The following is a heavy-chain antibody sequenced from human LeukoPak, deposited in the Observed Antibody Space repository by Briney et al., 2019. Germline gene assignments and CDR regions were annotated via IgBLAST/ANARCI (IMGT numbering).Heavy chain of an antibody. V-gene: IGHV4-4*02. D-gene: IGHD6-6*01. J-gene: IGHJ4*02. CDR2: IYHSGST. CDR1: GGSISSSNW. Sequence: PSETLSLTCAVSGGSISSSNWWSWVRQPPGKGLEWIGEIYHSGSTNYNPSLKSRVTISVDKSKNQFSLKLSSVTAADTAVYYCARTQPRYSSSSVSDYWGQGTLVTVSS. CDR3: ARTQPRYSSSSVSDY.